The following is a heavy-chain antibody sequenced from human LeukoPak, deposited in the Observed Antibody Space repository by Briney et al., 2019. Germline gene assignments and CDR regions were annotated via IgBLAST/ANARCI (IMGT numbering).Heavy chain of an antibody. D-gene: IGHD6-19*01. V-gene: IGHV5-51*01. J-gene: IGHJ5*02. Sequence: GESLNISCKGSGYSFTNYWIGWGRQMPGKGLEWMGIIYPGDSDTRYSPSFQGQVTISADKSISTAYLQWSSLKASDTAMYYCARHVVAGTDNWFDPWGQGTLVTVSS. CDR2: IYPGDSDT. CDR3: ARHVVAGTDNWFDP. CDR1: GYSFTNYW.